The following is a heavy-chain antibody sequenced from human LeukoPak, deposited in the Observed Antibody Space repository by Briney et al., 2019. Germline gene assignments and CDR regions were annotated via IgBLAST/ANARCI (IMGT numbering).Heavy chain of an antibody. D-gene: IGHD1-26*01. V-gene: IGHV4-39*07. Sequence: SETLSLTCTVSGGSISTSSYCWGWIRQSPGRGLEWIGSIYYSGSSYYNPSLKSRVTISVDTSKNQFSLRLSSVTAADTAVYYCTRDYYRSSDSWGQGTLVTVPS. CDR3: TRDYYRSSDS. CDR1: GGSISTSSYC. J-gene: IGHJ5*01. CDR2: IYYSGSS.